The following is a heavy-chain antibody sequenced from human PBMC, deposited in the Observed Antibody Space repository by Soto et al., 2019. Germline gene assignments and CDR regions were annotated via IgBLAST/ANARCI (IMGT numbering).Heavy chain of an antibody. D-gene: IGHD3-22*01. CDR1: GGTFSSYA. V-gene: IGHV1-69*01. CDR2: IIPIFGTA. J-gene: IGHJ5*02. Sequence: QVQLVQSGAEVKKPGSSVKVSCKASGGTFSSYAISWVRQAPGQGLEWMGGIIPIFGTANYAQKFQGRVTITADESTCTAYMVLSSLGSEDTAVYYCARADYYDSSGYSRHNWFEPWGQGTLVTVSS. CDR3: ARADYYDSSGYSRHNWFEP.